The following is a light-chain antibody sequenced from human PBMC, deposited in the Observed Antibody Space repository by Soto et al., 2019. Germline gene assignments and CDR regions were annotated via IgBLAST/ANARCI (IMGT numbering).Light chain of an antibody. CDR3: MQSTQLPPT. Sequence: DILMTQSPDSLAVSLGERATINCTSKQSVFSNSKNRNHLSWYLQKPGQSPQXLIYEVSTRVSGVPDRFSGSGSGTDFTLEISRVETDDVGMYYCMQSTQLPPTFGQGTRLEIK. J-gene: IGKJ5*01. V-gene: IGKV4-1*01. CDR2: EVS. CDR1: QSVFSNSKNRNH.